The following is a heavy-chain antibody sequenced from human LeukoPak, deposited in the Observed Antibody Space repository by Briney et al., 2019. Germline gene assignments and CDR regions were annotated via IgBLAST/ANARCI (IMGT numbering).Heavy chain of an antibody. V-gene: IGHV3-74*01. D-gene: IGHD5-18*01. Sequence: PGGSLRLSCAASGFTFISYWMHWVRQAPGKGLVWVSRINEYGSSADFADSVKGRFTISRDNAKNTLYLQMNSLRAEDTAVYYCARDAPGNTALDYWGQGTLVTV. J-gene: IGHJ4*02. CDR3: ARDAPGNTALDY. CDR2: INEYGSSA. CDR1: GFTFISYW.